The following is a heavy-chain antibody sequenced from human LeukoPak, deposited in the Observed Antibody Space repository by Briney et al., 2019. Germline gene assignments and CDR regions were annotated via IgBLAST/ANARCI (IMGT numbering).Heavy chain of an antibody. CDR3: ARIGSHCSNTSCYGDY. CDR2: INHSGSA. CDR1: GGSFSDYY. Sequence: SETLSLTCVVYGGSFSDYYWSWIRKPPGKGLEWIGEINHSGSADYNPSLKSRVTISVDTSKNQFSLRLTSVTAAGTAVYYCARIGSHCSNTSCYGDYWGQGTLVTVSS. V-gene: IGHV4-34*01. J-gene: IGHJ4*02. D-gene: IGHD2-2*01.